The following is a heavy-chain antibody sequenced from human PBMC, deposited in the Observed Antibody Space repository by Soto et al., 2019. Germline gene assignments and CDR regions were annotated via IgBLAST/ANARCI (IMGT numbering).Heavy chain of an antibody. D-gene: IGHD6-19*01. V-gene: IGHV4-34*01. CDR1: GGSFSGYY. Sequence: QVQLQQWGAGLLKPSETLSLTCAVYGGSFSGYYWSWIRQPPGKGLEWIGEINHSGSTNYNPSLKSRVTISVDTSKNQFSLKLSSVTAADTAVYYCARGSGSGWYVGVWDYWGQGTLVTVSS. CDR3: ARGSGSGWYVGVWDY. CDR2: INHSGST. J-gene: IGHJ4*02.